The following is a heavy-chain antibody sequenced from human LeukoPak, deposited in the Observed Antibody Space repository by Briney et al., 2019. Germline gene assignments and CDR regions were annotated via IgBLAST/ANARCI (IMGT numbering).Heavy chain of an antibody. CDR2: ISSSSSTI. CDR3: ARVAGATVIDYYYYGMDV. J-gene: IGHJ6*02. Sequence: GGSLRLSCAASGFTFSSYSMNWVRQAPGKGLEWVSYISSSSSTIYYADSVKGRFTISRDNAKNSLYLQMNSLRAEDTAVYYCARVAGATVIDYYYYGMDVWGQGTTVTVSS. V-gene: IGHV3-48*04. CDR1: GFTFSSYS. D-gene: IGHD4-11*01.